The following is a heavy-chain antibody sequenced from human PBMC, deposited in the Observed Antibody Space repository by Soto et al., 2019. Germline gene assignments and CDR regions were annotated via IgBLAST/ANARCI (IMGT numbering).Heavy chain of an antibody. CDR2: MYSGGTT. CDR3: ARESDYSYFDY. Sequence: PGGSLRLSCAASGFSVSDNYMSWVRQAPGKGLEWVSVMYSGGTTYYADSVKGRITISRDNSKNTLYLQMHSLRAEDTAVYYCARESDYSYFDYWGHGTLVTVS. CDR1: GFSVSDNY. V-gene: IGHV3-53*01. J-gene: IGHJ4*01. D-gene: IGHD4-17*01.